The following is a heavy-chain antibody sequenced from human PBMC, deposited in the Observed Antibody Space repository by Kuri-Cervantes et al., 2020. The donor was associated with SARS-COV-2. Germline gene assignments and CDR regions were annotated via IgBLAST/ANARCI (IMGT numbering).Heavy chain of an antibody. J-gene: IGHJ6*02. CDR2: IIPILGIA. CDR3: ASPLIAAAGRLPSYGMDV. CDR1: GGTFSSYA. Sequence: SVKVSCKASGGTFSSYAISWVRQAPGQGLEWMGRIIPILGIANYAQKFQGRVTITADKSTSTAYMELSSLRSEDAAVYYCASPLIAAAGRLPSYGMDVWGQGTTVTVSS. V-gene: IGHV1-69*04. D-gene: IGHD6-13*01.